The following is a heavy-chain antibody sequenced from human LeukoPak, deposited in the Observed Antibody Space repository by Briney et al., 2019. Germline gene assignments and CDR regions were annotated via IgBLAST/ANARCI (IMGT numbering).Heavy chain of an antibody. CDR3: ARANYDDQSGPIHFDY. J-gene: IGHJ4*02. Sequence: RPGGSLRLSCVASGFTFNNYAIYWVRQTPGKGLECVSGINWSGERADYADSVQGRFTISRDNAKNFVYLQMNSLKSDDTGLYFCARANYDDQSGPIHFDYWGRGTQVTVTS. CDR1: GFTFNNYA. CDR2: INWSGERA. D-gene: IGHD4-17*01. V-gene: IGHV3-20*04.